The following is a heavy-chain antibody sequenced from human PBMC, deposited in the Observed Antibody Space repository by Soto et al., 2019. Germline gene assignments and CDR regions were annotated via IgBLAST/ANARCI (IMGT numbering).Heavy chain of an antibody. J-gene: IGHJ5*02. V-gene: IGHV1-24*01. Sequence: QVQLVQSGAEVKKPGASVKVSCKVSGYTLTELSMPWVRQAPGKGLEWMGGFDPEDGETIYAQKFQGRVTMTEDTSTDTAYMELSSLRSEDTAVYYCATEPDLRFLEWLPRGTWGQGTLVTVSS. CDR1: GYTLTELS. CDR3: ATEPDLRFLEWLPRGT. D-gene: IGHD3-3*01. CDR2: FDPEDGET.